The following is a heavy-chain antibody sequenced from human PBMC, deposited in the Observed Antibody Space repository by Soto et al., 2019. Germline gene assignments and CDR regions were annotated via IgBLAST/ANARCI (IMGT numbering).Heavy chain of an antibody. CDR3: ARSPAATGTSWLDP. D-gene: IGHD6-13*01. J-gene: IGHJ5*02. V-gene: IGHV1-18*04. Sequence: VASVKVSCKASGYTFTNYGITWVRQAPGEGLEWMGWISGYNGHTNYAQKVQGRVTMTXXXXXXXXXXXXXSXRSDDTAVFYCARSPAATGTSWLDPWGQGTLVTVSS. CDR2: ISGYNGHT. CDR1: GYTFTNYG.